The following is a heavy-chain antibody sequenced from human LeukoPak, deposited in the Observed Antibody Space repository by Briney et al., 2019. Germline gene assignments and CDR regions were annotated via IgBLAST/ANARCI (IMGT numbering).Heavy chain of an antibody. D-gene: IGHD4-11*01. CDR2: ISGSGGST. CDR1: GFTFSSYA. J-gene: IGHJ4*02. Sequence: GGSLRLSCAASGFTFSSYAMSWVRHAPGMGLEWVSAISGSGGSTYYADSVKGRFTISRDNSKNTLYLQMNSLRAEDTAVYYCAKALQTVTTWSPFDYWGQGTLVTVSS. V-gene: IGHV3-23*01. CDR3: AKALQTVTTWSPFDY.